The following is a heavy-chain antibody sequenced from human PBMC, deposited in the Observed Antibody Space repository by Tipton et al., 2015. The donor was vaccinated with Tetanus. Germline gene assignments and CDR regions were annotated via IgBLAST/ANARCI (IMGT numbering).Heavy chain of an antibody. J-gene: IGHJ4*02. Sequence: TLSLTCTVSGGSISGGRYYWSWIRQSPGKGLEWIGDIYSSGSTYTDPSLKGRVTISVDTSKNQFSLRLNSVTAADTAVYYCARDQARGARGWNYFDFWGLGTLVTVSS. CDR3: ARDQARGARGWNYFDF. V-gene: IGHV4-31*03. CDR1: GGSISGGRYY. D-gene: IGHD1-26*01. CDR2: IYSSGST.